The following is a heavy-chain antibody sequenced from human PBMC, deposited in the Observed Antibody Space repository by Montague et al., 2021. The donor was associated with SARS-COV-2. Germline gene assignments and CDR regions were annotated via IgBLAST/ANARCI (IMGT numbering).Heavy chain of an antibody. V-gene: IGHV4-39*01. D-gene: IGHD3-22*01. CDR3: ASPGVYYDSSGLLGFDY. Sequence: SETLSLTCTVSGGSISSSSYYWGWIRQPPEKGLEWIGSIYYSGSTYYNPSLKSRVTISVDTSKNQFSLKLSSVTAADTAVYYCASPGVYYDSSGLLGFDYWGQGTLVTVSS. J-gene: IGHJ4*02. CDR1: GGSISSSSYY. CDR2: IYYSGST.